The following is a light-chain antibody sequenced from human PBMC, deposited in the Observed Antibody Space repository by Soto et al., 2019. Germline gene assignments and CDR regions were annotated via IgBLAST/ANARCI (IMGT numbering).Light chain of an antibody. Sequence: VLTHAPATLSVFLGARATLSCRANQSVSSNLAWYQQKPGQTPRLLIYGASTRATGIPARFSGSGSGTNFTLTISSLQSEDFAVYYCQEYNDWWTFGQGTKVDIK. CDR2: GAS. J-gene: IGKJ1*01. CDR1: QSVSSN. CDR3: QEYNDWWT. V-gene: IGKV3-15*01.